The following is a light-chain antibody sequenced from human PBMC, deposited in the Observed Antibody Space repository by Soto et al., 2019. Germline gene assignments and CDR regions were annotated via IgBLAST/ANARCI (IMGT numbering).Light chain of an antibody. CDR1: QSISRN. Sequence: EIVMTQSPAILSVSPGERATLSCRASQSISRNLAWYQQKPGQAPRLLIYAASTRATGLPARFSGSGSGTEFTLTISSLQSEDFAVYSCQQYNNRPLKFGQGTKV. CDR3: QQYNNRPLK. J-gene: IGKJ1*01. CDR2: AAS. V-gene: IGKV3-15*01.